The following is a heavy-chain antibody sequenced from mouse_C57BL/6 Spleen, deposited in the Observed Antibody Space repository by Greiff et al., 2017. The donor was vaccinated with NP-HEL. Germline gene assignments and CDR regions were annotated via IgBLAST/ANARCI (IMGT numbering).Heavy chain of an antibody. CDR3: ARYYYGRYFDY. D-gene: IGHD1-1*01. CDR1: GYTFTDYY. J-gene: IGHJ2*01. V-gene: IGHV1-26*01. Sequence: EVQLQQSGPELVKPGASVKISCKASGYTFTDYYMNWVKQSHGKSLEWIGDINPNNGGTSYNQKFKGKATLTVDKSSSTAYMELRSLTSEDSAVYYCARYYYGRYFDYWGQGTTLTVSS. CDR2: INPNNGGT.